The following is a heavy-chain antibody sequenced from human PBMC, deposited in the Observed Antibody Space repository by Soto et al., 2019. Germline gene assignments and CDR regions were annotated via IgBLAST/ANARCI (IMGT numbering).Heavy chain of an antibody. V-gene: IGHV4-59*08. CDR3: ARHSFTVTIVY. CDR2: IYYSGST. J-gene: IGHJ4*02. D-gene: IGHD4-17*01. CDR1: GGSISSYY. Sequence: SETLALTCTVSGGSISSYYWSWIRQPPGKGLEWIGYIYYSGSTNYNPSLKSRVTISVDTSKNQFSLKLSSVTAADTAVYYCARHSFTVTIVYWGQGTLVTVSS.